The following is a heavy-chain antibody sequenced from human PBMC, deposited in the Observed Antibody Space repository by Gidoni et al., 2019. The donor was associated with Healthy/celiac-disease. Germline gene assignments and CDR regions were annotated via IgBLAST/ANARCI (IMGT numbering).Heavy chain of an antibody. CDR2: IIPIFGTA. CDR1: VGTFRSSA. V-gene: IGHV1-69*01. D-gene: IGHD2-2*02. J-gene: IGHJ6*02. Sequence: VQLVQSGAEVTKPGSSVKVSCKASVGTFRSSAIGCVRQAPGQGLEWMGGIIPIFGTAKDAQKFQGRVTITADESTSTAYMELSSLRSEDTAVYYCARPTNYCSSTSCYTSAGFYYGMDVWGQGTTVTVSS. CDR3: ARPTNYCSSTSCYTSAGFYYGMDV.